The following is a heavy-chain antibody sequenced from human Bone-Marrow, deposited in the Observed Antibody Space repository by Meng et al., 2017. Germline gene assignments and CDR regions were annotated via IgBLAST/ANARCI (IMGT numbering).Heavy chain of an antibody. J-gene: IGHJ4*02. D-gene: IGHD4-17*01. V-gene: IGHV3-48*03. Sequence: GESLKISCAASGFTFSSYEMNWVRQAPGKGLEWVPYISSSGSTIYYADSVKGRFTISRDNAKNSLYLQMNSLRAEDTAVYYCARGPTVNDLDYWGQGTLVTVSS. CDR3: ARGPTVNDLDY. CDR1: GFTFSSYE. CDR2: ISSSGSTI.